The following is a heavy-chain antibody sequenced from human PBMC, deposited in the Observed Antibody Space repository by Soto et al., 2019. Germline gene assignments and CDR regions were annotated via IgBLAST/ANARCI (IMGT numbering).Heavy chain of an antibody. V-gene: IGHV3-33*01. Sequence: GGSLRLSCAASGFTFSSYGMHWVRQAPGKGLEWVAVIWYDGSNKYYADSVKGRFTISRDNSKNTLYLQMNSLRAEDTAVYYCASPSRTQIDYGDYELNYWGQGTLVTVSS. CDR1: GFTFSSYG. D-gene: IGHD4-17*01. CDR3: ASPSRTQIDYGDYELNY. J-gene: IGHJ4*02. CDR2: IWYDGSNK.